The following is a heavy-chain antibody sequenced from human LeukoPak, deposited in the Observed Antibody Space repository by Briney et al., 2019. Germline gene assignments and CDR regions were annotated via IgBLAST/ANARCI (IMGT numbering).Heavy chain of an antibody. V-gene: IGHV3-66*02. CDR1: GSTVSSNY. J-gene: IGHJ4*02. Sequence: GGPLRLSCAASGSTVSSNYMSWVRQAPGKGLEWVSVIYSGGSTYYADSVKGRFTISSDNSKNTLYLQMNSLRAEDTAVYYCARAPIFGVVIDWGQGTLVTVSS. D-gene: IGHD3-3*01. CDR2: IYSGGST. CDR3: ARAPIFGVVID.